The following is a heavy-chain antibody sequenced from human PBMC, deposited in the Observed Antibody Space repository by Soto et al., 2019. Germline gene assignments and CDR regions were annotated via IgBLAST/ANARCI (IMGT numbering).Heavy chain of an antibody. CDR2: ISNDGTNK. D-gene: IGHD1-1*01. CDR1: RFSFGSYG. CDR3: AKNNDPRDYFYYAMDV. J-gene: IGHJ6*02. Sequence: GGSLRLSCAASRFSFGSYGIHWVRQAPGKGLEWVAVISNDGTNKYYADSVKDRFTISRDNSKKTLYLQMNSLRTEDTAVYYCAKNNDPRDYFYYAMDVWGQGTTVTVSS. V-gene: IGHV3-30*18.